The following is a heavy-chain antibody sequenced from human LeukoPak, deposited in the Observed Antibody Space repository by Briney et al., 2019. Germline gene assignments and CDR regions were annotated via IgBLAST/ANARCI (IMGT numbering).Heavy chain of an antibody. Sequence: SETLSLTCTVSGGSISSSSYYWGWIRQPPGKGLEWIGSIYYSGSTCYNPSLKSRVTISVDTSKNQFSLKLSSVTAADTAVYYCARLAMRDGYSIIFDYWGQGTLVTVSS. CDR1: GGSISSSSYY. J-gene: IGHJ4*02. D-gene: IGHD5-24*01. V-gene: IGHV4-39*01. CDR3: ARLAMRDGYSIIFDY. CDR2: IYYSGST.